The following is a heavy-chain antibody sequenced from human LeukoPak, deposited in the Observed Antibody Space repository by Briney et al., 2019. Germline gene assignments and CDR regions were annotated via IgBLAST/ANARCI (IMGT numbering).Heavy chain of an antibody. J-gene: IGHJ6*03. D-gene: IGHD5-18*01. CDR3: ARAKDGYSYVYYYYMDV. V-gene: IGHV4-34*01. CDR1: GGSFSGYY. CDR2: INHSGST. Sequence: PSETLSLTCAVYGGSFSGYYWSWIRQPPGKGLEWIGEINHSGSTNYNPSLKSRVTISVDTSKNQFSLKLSSVPAADTAVYYCARAKDGYSYVYYYYMDVWGKGTTVTVSS.